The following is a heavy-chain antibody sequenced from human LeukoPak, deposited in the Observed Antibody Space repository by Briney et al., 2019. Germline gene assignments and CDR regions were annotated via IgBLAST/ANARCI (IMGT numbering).Heavy chain of an antibody. CDR3: AKDMVRGSYYAADAFDI. Sequence: PGGSLGLSCAASGFTFDDYAMHWVRQAPGKGLEWVSGISWNSGSIGYADSVKGRFTISRDNAKNSLYLQMNSLRAEDTALYYCAKDMVRGSYYAADAFDIWGQGTMVTVSS. J-gene: IGHJ3*02. D-gene: IGHD1-26*01. CDR1: GFTFDDYA. CDR2: ISWNSGSI. V-gene: IGHV3-9*01.